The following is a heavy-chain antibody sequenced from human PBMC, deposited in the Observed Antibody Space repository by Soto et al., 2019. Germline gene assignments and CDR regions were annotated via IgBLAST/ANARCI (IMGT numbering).Heavy chain of an antibody. J-gene: IGHJ5*02. D-gene: IGHD6-19*01. CDR2: INPTTGAT. CDR3: ANGDSSWVSWCDP. CDR1: GYTFTAQS. V-gene: IGHV1-2*02. Sequence: QAQLVQSGAEVKKPGASVKVSCKASGYTFTAQSLHWVRKAPGEGLEWMGWINPTTGATRYAQKCQGRVTMTRDPSMSTAPLEVRSLRPDVTAVYYCANGDSSWVSWCDPWGEGTLVTVSS.